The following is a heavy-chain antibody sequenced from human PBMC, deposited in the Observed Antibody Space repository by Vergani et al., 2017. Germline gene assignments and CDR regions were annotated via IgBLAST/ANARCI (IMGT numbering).Heavy chain of an antibody. J-gene: IGHJ4*02. D-gene: IGHD5-12*01. Sequence: EVQLVESGGGLVQPGGSLRLSCAASGFTVSSNYMSWVRQAPGKGLEWVSVIYSGGSTYYADSVKGRFTISRDNSKNTLYLQMNSLRAEDTAVYYCARDRGGYSGYXLDYWGQGTLVTVSS. CDR1: GFTVSSNY. CDR3: ARDRGGYSGYXLDY. CDR2: IYSGGST. V-gene: IGHV3-66*02.